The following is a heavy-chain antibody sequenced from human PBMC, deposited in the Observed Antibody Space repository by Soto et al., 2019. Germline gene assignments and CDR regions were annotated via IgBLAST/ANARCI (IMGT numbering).Heavy chain of an antibody. V-gene: IGHV1-18*01. Sequence: XSVKVSCKASGYPFTSYGIIWVRQAPGQGLEWMGWISAYNGNTNYAQKLQCRVTMTTDTSTSTAYMELRSLRSDDTAVYYCASSYYDSSGYYYDYYGMDVWGQGTTVTVSS. CDR3: ASSYYDSSGYYYDYYGMDV. J-gene: IGHJ6*02. CDR1: GYPFTSYG. D-gene: IGHD3-22*01. CDR2: ISAYNGNT.